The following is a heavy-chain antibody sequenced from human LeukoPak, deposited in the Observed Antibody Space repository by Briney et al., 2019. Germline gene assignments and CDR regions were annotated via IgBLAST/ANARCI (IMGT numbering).Heavy chain of an antibody. CDR3: ARDEIAARPISYYYYMDV. V-gene: IGHV3-21*01. D-gene: IGHD6-6*01. Sequence: PGGSLRLSCAASGFSVSRYGMHWVRQAPGKGLEWVSSISSSSSYIYYADSVKGRFTISRDNAKNSLYLQMNSLRAEGTAVYYCARDEIAARPISYYYYMDVWGKGTTVTVSS. J-gene: IGHJ6*03. CDR2: ISSSSSYI. CDR1: GFSVSRYG.